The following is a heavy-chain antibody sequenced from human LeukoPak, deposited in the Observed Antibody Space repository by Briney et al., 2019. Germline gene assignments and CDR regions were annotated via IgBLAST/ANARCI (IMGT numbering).Heavy chain of an antibody. Sequence: PSETLSLTCNVSGYSISSGYFWGWVRQAPGKGLEWLAEILHSGNTHYNPSLKSQVTITIDKSKNQFSLKLSSVTAADTAVYYCARVGRRNAFHIWGQGTMVKVSS. CDR2: ILHSGNT. J-gene: IGHJ3*02. V-gene: IGHV4-38-2*02. CDR1: GYSISSGYF. CDR3: ARVGRRNAFHI.